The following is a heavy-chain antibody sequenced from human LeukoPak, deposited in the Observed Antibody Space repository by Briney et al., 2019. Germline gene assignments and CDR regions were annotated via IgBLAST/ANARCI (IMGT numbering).Heavy chain of an antibody. CDR1: GVSITSND. J-gene: IGHJ4*02. V-gene: IGHV4-59*01. CDR3: ARASGHRYGDFDY. D-gene: IGHD5-18*01. CDR2: THHSGAT. Sequence: ASETLSLTCSVSGVSITSNDWSWIRQPPGKGLEWLGYTHHSGATSYNPSLKSRSTMSLDTSNNQFSLKLSSVTAADTAVYYCARASGHRYGDFDYWGQGNLVTVSS.